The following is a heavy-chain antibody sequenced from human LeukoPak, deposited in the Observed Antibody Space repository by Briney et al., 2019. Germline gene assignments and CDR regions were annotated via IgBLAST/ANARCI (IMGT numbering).Heavy chain of an antibody. V-gene: IGHV3-20*04. CDR1: GFTFSSYS. J-gene: IGHJ4*02. Sequence: GGSLRLSCAASGFTFSSYSMNWVRQAPGKGLEWVSGISWNSGSIGYADSVKGRFTITRDNAKNSLYLQMNSLRAEDTALYYCARSITMMNLWGQGTLVTVSS. D-gene: IGHD3-22*01. CDR3: ARSITMMNL. CDR2: ISWNSGSI.